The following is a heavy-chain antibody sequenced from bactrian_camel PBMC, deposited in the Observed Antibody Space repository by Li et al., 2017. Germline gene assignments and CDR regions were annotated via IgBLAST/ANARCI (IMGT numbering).Heavy chain of an antibody. V-gene: IGHV3S55*01. D-gene: IGHD2*01. J-gene: IGHJ6*01. Sequence: HVQLVESGGGSVQAGGSLRLSCAASGDISGGYCMAWFREAPGKDREAVAIFDRDGTTNYADAVKGRFTISKDNSKNTLYLEMNSLKPEDTAMYYCAVNEGVYCSNGPQSLLLRLALRSWGQGTQVTVS. CDR1: GDISGGYC. CDR2: FDRDGTT. CDR3: AVNEGVYCSNGPQSLLLRLALRS.